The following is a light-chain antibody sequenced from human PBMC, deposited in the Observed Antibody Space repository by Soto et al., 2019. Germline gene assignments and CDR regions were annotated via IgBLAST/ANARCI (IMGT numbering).Light chain of an antibody. CDR1: QSLLHVNGYNY. CDR3: MQALQTPLT. V-gene: IGKV2-28*01. CDR2: LGS. J-gene: IGKJ1*01. Sequence: DIMMTQSPLSLPVTPGEPASISCRSSQSLLHVNGYNYLDWYLQKPGQSPQLLIYLGSNRASGVPDMFSGSGSGTDFTLQISRVEAEDVGVYYCMQALQTPLTFGQGTKVEIK.